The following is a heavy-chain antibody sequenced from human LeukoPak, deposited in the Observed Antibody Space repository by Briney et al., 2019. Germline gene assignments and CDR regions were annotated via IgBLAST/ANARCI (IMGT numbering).Heavy chain of an antibody. D-gene: IGHD3-22*01. Sequence: SETLSLTCTVSGGSISSYYWSWIRQPPGKGLEWIGHIYYSGSTNYNPSLKSRVTISVDTSKNQFSLKLSSVTAADTAVYYCASTYYYDSSGYHPDYWGQGTLVTVSS. CDR1: GGSISSYY. CDR2: IYYSGST. CDR3: ASTYYYDSSGYHPDY. V-gene: IGHV4-59*01. J-gene: IGHJ4*02.